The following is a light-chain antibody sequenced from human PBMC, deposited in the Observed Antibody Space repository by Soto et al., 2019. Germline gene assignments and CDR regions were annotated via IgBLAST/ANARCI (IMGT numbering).Light chain of an antibody. CDR3: QHYYTTPT. V-gene: IGKV1-39*01. CDR2: TAS. Sequence: DIQMTQSPSSLSASVGDRVTITCRASQPIGIYLNWYQQKPGTVPKLLIHTASSLQSGVPSRFSGSGSGTDFTLTISSLQPEDFATYYCQHYYTTPTFGQGTRLDI. CDR1: QPIGIY. J-gene: IGKJ5*01.